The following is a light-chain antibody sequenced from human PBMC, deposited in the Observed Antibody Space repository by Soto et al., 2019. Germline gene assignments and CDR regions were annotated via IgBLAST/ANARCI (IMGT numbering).Light chain of an antibody. J-gene: IGKJ1*01. CDR2: GAS. CDR1: QSISSN. CDR3: QQYNNWPMT. Sequence: EIVSTQSPATLSLSPGERATLSCRASQSISSNYLAWYQQKPGQAPRLLIYGASSRATGIPDRFSGSGSGTEFTLTISSLQSEDFAVYYCQQYNNWPMTFGQGTKVDIK. V-gene: IGKV3D-15*01.